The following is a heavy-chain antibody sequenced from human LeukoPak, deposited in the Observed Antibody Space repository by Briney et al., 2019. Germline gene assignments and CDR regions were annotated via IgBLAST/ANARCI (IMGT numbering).Heavy chain of an antibody. D-gene: IGHD3-10*01. CDR2: ISSSSSTI. CDR3: ARDHYGSGSYYTSYYYYYMDV. CDR1: GFTFSSYS. Sequence: GGSLRLSCAASGFTFSSYSMNWVRQAPGKGLEWVSYISSSSSTIYYADSVKGRFTISRDNAKNSLYLQMNSLRAEDTAVYYCARDHYGSGSYYTSYYYYYMDVWGKGTTVTVSS. J-gene: IGHJ6*03. V-gene: IGHV3-48*01.